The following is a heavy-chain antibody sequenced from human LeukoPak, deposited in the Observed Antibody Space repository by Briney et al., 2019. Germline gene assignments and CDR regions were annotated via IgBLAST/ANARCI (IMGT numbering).Heavy chain of an antibody. J-gene: IGHJ4*02. Sequence: GGSLRLSCAGSGFIFSDAWIGWVRRAPGKGLEWVGRIKNKVDGETRDYAAPVKGRFTISRDDSKNTAYLQMNSLKTEDTAAYYCTTRGGLGYWGQGTLVTVSS. CDR1: GFIFSDAW. D-gene: IGHD2-15*01. CDR2: IKNKVDGETR. CDR3: TTRGGLGY. V-gene: IGHV3-15*01.